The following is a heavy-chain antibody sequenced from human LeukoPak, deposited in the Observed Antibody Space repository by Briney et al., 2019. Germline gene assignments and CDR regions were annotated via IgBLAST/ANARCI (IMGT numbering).Heavy chain of an antibody. Sequence: GGSLRLSCAASGFTFSSYAMHWVRQAPGKGLEWVAVISYDGSNKYYADSVKGRFTISRDNSKNTLYLQMNSLRAEDTAVYYCAREGYYDSSGYYPLDYWGQETLVTVSS. D-gene: IGHD3-22*01. CDR3: AREGYYDSSGYYPLDY. V-gene: IGHV3-30-3*01. J-gene: IGHJ4*02. CDR1: GFTFSSYA. CDR2: ISYDGSNK.